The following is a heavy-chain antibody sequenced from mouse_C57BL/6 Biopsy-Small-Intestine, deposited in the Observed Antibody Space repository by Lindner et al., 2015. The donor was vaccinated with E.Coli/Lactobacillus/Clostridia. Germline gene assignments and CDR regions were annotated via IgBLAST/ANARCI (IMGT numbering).Heavy chain of an antibody. CDR2: INPYNDAT. D-gene: IGHD4-1*01. J-gene: IGHJ2*01. Sequence: VQLQESGPELVKPGASVKMSCKASGYTFISYVLYWVKQKPGQGLEWIGYINPYNDATKYNENFKGKATLTSDKSSGTTYMELSSLTSEDSAVYYCARSLGRYFDYWGQGTTLTVSS. V-gene: IGHV1-14*01. CDR3: ARSLGRYFDY. CDR1: GYTFISYV.